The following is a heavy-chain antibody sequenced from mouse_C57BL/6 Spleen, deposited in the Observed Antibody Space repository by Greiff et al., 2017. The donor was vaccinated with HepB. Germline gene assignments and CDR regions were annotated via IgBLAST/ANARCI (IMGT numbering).Heavy chain of an antibody. CDR2: INPNNGGT. CDR3: AGGDSSGPVGDAMDC. D-gene: IGHD3-2*02. J-gene: IGHJ4*01. Sequence: VQLQQSGPELVKPGASVKMSCKASGYTFTDYNMHWVKQSHGKSLEWIGYINPNNGGTSYNQKFKGKATLTVNQSSSTAYMELRSLTSEDSAVYCCAGGDSSGPVGDAMDCWGQGTSVTVSS. CDR1: GYTFTDYN. V-gene: IGHV1-22*01.